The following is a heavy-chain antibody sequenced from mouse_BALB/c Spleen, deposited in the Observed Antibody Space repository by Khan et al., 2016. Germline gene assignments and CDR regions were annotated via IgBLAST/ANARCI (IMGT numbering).Heavy chain of an antibody. CDR1: GFDFSRYW. J-gene: IGHJ2*01. Sequence: EVKLLESGGGLVQPGGSLKLSCAASGFDFSRYWMSWVRQAPGKGLEWIGAINPDSSTINYTPSLKDKFIISRDNAKNTLYLQMSKVRSEDTALYYCARLYYYGSSDYWGQGTTLTVSS. CDR2: INPDSSTI. V-gene: IGHV4-1*02. D-gene: IGHD1-1*01. CDR3: ARLYYYGSSDY.